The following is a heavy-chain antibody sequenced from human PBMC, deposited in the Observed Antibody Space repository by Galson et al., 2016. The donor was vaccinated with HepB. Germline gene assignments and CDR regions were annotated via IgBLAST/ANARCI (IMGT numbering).Heavy chain of an antibody. CDR1: GFTFSSNW. CDR2: IKKDGTE. V-gene: IGHV3-7*04. Sequence: SLRLPCATSGFTFSSNWMSWFRQAPGKGLEWVAKIKKDGTENYVDSVKGRFTISRDNAKNSLYLQMNSLRAEDTAAYYCARGPDYGDWVDFLDCWGQGTLVTVSS. CDR3: ARGPDYGDWVDFLDC. J-gene: IGHJ4*02. D-gene: IGHD4-17*01.